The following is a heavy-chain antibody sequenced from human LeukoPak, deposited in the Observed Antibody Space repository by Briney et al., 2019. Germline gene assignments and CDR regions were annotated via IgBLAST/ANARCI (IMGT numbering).Heavy chain of an antibody. CDR1: GFTFSSYG. Sequence: GGSLRLSCAASGFTFSSYGMHWVRQAPGKGLEWVAFIRYDGSNKYYADSVKGRFTISADKSISTAYLQWSSLKASDTAMYYCARPTRSGWYGVYYFDYWGQGTLVTVSS. CDR3: ARPTRSGWYGVYYFDY. J-gene: IGHJ4*02. V-gene: IGHV3-30*02. D-gene: IGHD6-19*01. CDR2: IRYDGSNK.